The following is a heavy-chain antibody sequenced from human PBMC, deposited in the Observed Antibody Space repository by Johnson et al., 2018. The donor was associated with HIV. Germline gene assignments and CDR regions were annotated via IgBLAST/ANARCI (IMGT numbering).Heavy chain of an antibody. Sequence: QVQLVESGGGLVKPGGSLRLSCAAPGLTFSDYYMTWIRQAPGKGLEWVSYISSSGGTKYYADSLKGRFTISRDNAKNSLYLQMNSLRVEDTAVYYCALTDYGDYPQRVPDAFDIWGQGTLVTVSS. V-gene: IGHV3-11*04. CDR2: ISSSGGTK. CDR3: ALTDYGDYPQRVPDAFDI. D-gene: IGHD4-17*01. J-gene: IGHJ3*02. CDR1: GLTFSDYY.